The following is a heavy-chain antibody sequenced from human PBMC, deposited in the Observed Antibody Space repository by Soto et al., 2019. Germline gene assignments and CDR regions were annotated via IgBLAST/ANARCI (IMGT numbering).Heavy chain of an antibody. Sequence: QVQLQESGPGLVKPSETLSLTCTVSGGSISSYYWSWIRQPPGKGLEWIEYIYYSGSTNYNPSLTSRVTISVDTSKNQCSPKLSSVTAADTAVYYCARGYSGSYYRPVDYWGQGTLVTVSS. CDR1: GGSISSYY. V-gene: IGHV4-59*01. CDR2: IYYSGST. CDR3: ARGYSGSYYRPVDY. D-gene: IGHD1-26*01. J-gene: IGHJ4*02.